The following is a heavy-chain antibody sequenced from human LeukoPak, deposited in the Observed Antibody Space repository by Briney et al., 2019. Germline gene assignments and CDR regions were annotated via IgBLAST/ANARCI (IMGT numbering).Heavy chain of an antibody. CDR3: ARISAYGDYYFDY. CDR2: IDWDDDK. D-gene: IGHD4-17*01. V-gene: IGHV2-70*18. CDR1: GGSISSYYW. J-gene: IGHJ4*02. Sequence: TLSLTCTLAGGSISSYYWSWIRQPPGKALEWLALIDWDDDKYYSTSLKTRLTISKDTFKNQVVLTMTNMDPVDTATYYCARISAYGDYYFDYWGQGALVTVSS.